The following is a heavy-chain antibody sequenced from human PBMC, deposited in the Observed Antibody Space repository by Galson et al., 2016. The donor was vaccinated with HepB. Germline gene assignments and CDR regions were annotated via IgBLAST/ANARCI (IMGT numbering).Heavy chain of an antibody. CDR3: ATRGGSGYSPY. CDR2: IIPLFGRI. Sequence: SVKVSCKASGGNFRSSTTGWVRQAPGQGLEWMGGIIPLFGRIDYSQKFQGRVTITADESTATVYMQLNSLRSDDTAMYYCATRGGSGYSPYWGQGTLVTVSS. J-gene: IGHJ4*02. D-gene: IGHD3-3*01. V-gene: IGHV1-69*13. CDR1: GGNFRSST.